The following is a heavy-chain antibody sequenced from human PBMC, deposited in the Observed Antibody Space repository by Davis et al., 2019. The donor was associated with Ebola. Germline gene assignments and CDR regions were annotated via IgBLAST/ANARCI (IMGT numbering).Heavy chain of an antibody. V-gene: IGHV4-59*01. Sequence: MPSETLSLTCTVSGDSISTYSWSWIRQPPGKELEWIGYISNIGWTNYNASLKSRVTISVDTSKNHFPLRLSSVIAADPAVYYCARTTLPDPPSHYYFFMDVWGKGTTVTVSS. CDR2: ISNIGWT. CDR1: GDSISTYS. CDR3: ARTTLPDPPSHYYFFMDV. J-gene: IGHJ6*03. D-gene: IGHD1-1*01.